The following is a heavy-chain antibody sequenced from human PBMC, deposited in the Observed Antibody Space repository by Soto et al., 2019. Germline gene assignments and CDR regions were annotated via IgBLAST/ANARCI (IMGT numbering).Heavy chain of an antibody. CDR3: ASQFLQYSSSWEYLFDF. Sequence: PSETLSLTCTVSGGSISSSSYYWGWIRQPPGKGLEWIGSIYYSGSTYYNPSLKSRVTISVDTSKNQFSLKLSSVTAADTAVYYCASQFLQYSSSWEYLFDFWGQRSLVTGSS. V-gene: IGHV4-39*01. D-gene: IGHD6-13*01. CDR2: IYYSGST. CDR1: GGSISSSSYY. J-gene: IGHJ5*01.